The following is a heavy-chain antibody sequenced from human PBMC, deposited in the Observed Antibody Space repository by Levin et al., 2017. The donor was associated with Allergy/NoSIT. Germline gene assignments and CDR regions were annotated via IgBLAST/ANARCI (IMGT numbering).Heavy chain of an antibody. CDR2: LYYSGST. V-gene: IGHV4-59*01. CDR3: ARDQGSSGWYGWIDS. CDR1: GESISSYH. Sequence: SQTLSLTCTVSGESISSYHWNWLRQPPGKELEWIGCLYYSGSTKYNPSLKSRVTISVDATKNQFSLKLSSVTAADTAVYYCARDQGSSGWYGWIDSWGQGTLVTVSS. D-gene: IGHD6-19*01. J-gene: IGHJ5*01.